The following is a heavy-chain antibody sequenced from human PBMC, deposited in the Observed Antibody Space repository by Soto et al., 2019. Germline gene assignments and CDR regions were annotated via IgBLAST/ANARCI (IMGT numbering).Heavy chain of an antibody. CDR3: ARDKGGAALKGSGMDV. Sequence: QVQMRQSGPGLVKPSQTLSLKCSVSGGSIGSRDYYWSWIRQHPEKGLEWIGSIYCNGNTDYNPSLRGRPTISLDASMNEFSLKLTSVTAADTAVYYCARDKGGAALKGSGMDVWGQGTTVTVS. CDR1: GGSIGSRDYY. CDR2: IYCNGNT. D-gene: IGHD2-8*01. J-gene: IGHJ6*02. V-gene: IGHV4-31*02.